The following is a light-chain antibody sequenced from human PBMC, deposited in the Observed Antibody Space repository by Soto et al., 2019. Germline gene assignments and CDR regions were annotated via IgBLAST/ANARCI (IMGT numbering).Light chain of an antibody. CDR2: GNN. V-gene: IGLV1-40*01. Sequence: QSVLTQPPSVSGAPGQRVAISCTGTSSSIGAGYDVHWYQQHPGTAPKLLIYGNNNRPLGVPDRFSGSKSGTSASLAITGLQAEDEADYYCQSYDTSLSGSGVFGGGTQLTVL. J-gene: IGLJ2*01. CDR3: QSYDTSLSGSGV. CDR1: SSSIGAGYD.